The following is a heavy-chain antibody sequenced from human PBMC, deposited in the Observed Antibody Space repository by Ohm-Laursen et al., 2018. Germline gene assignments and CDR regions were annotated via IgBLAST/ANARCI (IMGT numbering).Heavy chain of an antibody. J-gene: IGHJ6*02. CDR2: ISETSSHI. V-gene: IGHV3-21*01. D-gene: IGHD6-6*01. Sequence: GSLRLSCTASGFTVSTNYMSWVRQAPGKGLEWISYISETSSHIYDADSMRGRFTVARDNAKNLLYLQLNSLRAEDTAVYYCARDSSRRAREGGMDVWGQGTMVTVSS. CDR1: GFTVSTNY. CDR3: ARDSSRRAREGGMDV.